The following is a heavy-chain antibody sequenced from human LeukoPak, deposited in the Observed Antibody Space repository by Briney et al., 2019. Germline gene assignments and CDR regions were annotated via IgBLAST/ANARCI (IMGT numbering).Heavy chain of an antibody. D-gene: IGHD6-13*01. V-gene: IGHV4-38-2*02. CDR1: GYSISSGYY. Sequence: SETLSLTCTVSGYSISSGYYWGWIRQPPGKGLEWIGSIYHSGSTNYNPSLKSRVTISVDTSKNQFSLKLSSVTAADTAVYYCARRGSIAAAGALDYWGQGTLVTVSS. CDR2: IYHSGST. J-gene: IGHJ4*02. CDR3: ARRGSIAAAGALDY.